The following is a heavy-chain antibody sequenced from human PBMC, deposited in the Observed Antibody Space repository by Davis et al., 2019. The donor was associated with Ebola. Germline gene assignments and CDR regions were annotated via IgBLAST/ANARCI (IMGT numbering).Heavy chain of an antibody. J-gene: IGHJ4*02. D-gene: IGHD6-19*01. CDR1: GFTFSSYA. CDR3: AKDPDSGPWAN. V-gene: IGHV3-23*01. Sequence: GESLKISCAASGFTFSSYAMSWVRQAPGKGLEWVSAISGSGGSTYYADSVKGRFTISRDNSKNTLYLQMNRLRAEDTAVYYLAKDPDSGPWANLGQGTLVTVSS. CDR2: ISGSGGST.